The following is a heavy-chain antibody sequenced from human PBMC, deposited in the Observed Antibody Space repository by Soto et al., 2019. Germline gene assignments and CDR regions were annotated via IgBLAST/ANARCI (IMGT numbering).Heavy chain of an antibody. CDR2: ISYDGSNK. J-gene: IGHJ6*02. Sequence: PGGSLRLSCAASGFTFSSYGMHWVRQAPGKGLEWVAGISYDGSNKYYADSMKGRFTISRDNSKNTLYLQMNSLRAEDTAVYYCAKSLNYDCWSGNYGMDVWGQGTPVTVSS. CDR3: AKSLNYDCWSGNYGMDV. CDR1: GFTFSSYG. D-gene: IGHD3-3*01. V-gene: IGHV3-30*18.